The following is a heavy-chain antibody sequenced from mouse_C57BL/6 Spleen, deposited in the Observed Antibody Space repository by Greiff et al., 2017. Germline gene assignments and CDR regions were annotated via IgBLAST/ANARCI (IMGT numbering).Heavy chain of an antibody. Sequence: QVQLQQPGAELVKPGASVKMSCKASGYTFTSYWITWVKQRPGQGLEWIGDIYPGSGSTNYNEKFKSKATLTVDTSSSTAYMQLSSLTSEDSAVYYCARSRGGNFYFDVWGTGTTVTVSS. CDR1: GYTFTSYW. CDR3: ARSRGGNFYFDV. V-gene: IGHV1-55*01. D-gene: IGHD2-1*01. CDR2: IYPGSGST. J-gene: IGHJ1*03.